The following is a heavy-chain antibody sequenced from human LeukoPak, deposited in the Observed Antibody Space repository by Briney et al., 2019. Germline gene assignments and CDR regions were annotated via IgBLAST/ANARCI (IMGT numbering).Heavy chain of an antibody. CDR3: ARDLLRYFDWLSDDTRLDP. CDR1: GGTFSSYA. D-gene: IGHD3-9*01. CDR2: IIPIFGTA. V-gene: IGHV1-69*06. J-gene: IGHJ5*02. Sequence: ASVKVSCKASGGTFSSYAISWVRQAPGQGLEWMGGIIPIFGTANYAQKFQGRVTITADKSTSTAYMELSSLRSEDTAVYFCARDLLRYFDWLSDDTRLDPWGQGTLVTVSS.